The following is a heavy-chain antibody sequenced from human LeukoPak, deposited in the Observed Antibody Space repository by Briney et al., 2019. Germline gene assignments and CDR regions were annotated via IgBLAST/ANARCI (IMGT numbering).Heavy chain of an antibody. V-gene: IGHV3-21*01. J-gene: IGHJ4*02. CDR3: AREGIVVVPAAMRYFDY. CDR1: GFTFSSYS. CDR2: ISSSSSYI. Sequence: PGGSLRLSCAASGFTFSSYSMNWVRQAPGKGLEWVSSISSSSSYIYYADSVKGRFTISRDNSKNTLYLQMNSLRAEDTAVYYCAREGIVVVPAAMRYFDYWGQGTLVTVSS. D-gene: IGHD2-2*01.